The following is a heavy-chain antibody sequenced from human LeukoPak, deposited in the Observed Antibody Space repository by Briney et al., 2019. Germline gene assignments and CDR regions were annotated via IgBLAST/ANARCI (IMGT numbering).Heavy chain of an antibody. V-gene: IGHV4-4*02. D-gene: IGHD3-16*02. CDR1: GGSISSSNW. J-gene: IGHJ3*02. CDR3: ARDSRVMITFGGVIVESDAFDI. Sequence: PSGTLSLTCAVSGGSISSSNWWSWVRQPPGKGLEWIGEIYHSGSTNYNPSLKSRVTISVDKSKNQFSLKLSSVTAADTAVYYCARDSRVMITFGGVIVESDAFDIWGQGTMVTVSS. CDR2: IYHSGST.